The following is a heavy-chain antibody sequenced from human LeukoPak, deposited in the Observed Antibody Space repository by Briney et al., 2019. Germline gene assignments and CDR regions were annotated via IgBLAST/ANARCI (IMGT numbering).Heavy chain of an antibody. J-gene: IGHJ4*02. D-gene: IGHD2-15*01. CDR3: VRGGRRTLVVVATKGGVDY. CDR1: GFTFSSYA. CDR2: ISYDGSNK. V-gene: IGHV3-30*04. Sequence: GGSLRLSCAASGFTFSSYAMHWVRQAPGKGLEWVAVISYDGSNKYYADSEKGRFTISRDNSKNTLYLQMNSLRAEDTAVYYCVRGGRRTLVVVATKGGVDYWGQGTLVTVSS.